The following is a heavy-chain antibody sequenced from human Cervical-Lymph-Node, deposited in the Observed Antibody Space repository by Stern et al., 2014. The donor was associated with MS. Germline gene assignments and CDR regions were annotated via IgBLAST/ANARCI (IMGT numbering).Heavy chain of an antibody. CDR1: GFTFSSYA. Sequence: VQLVESGGGVVQPGRSLRLSCAASGFTFSSYAMHWVRQAPGKGLEWVAVISYDGSNKYYAASVKSRFTLSKENSKNKLNLQMNSLRAEDTAVYYCARYDSIGDGSNWPFDYWGQGTLVTVSS. CDR2: ISYDGSNK. V-gene: IGHV3-30-3*01. CDR3: ARYDSIGDGSNWPFDY. J-gene: IGHJ4*02. D-gene: IGHD5-24*01.